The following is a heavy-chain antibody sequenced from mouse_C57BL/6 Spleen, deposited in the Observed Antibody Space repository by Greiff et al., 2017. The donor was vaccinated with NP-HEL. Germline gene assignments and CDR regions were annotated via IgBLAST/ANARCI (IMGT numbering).Heavy chain of an antibody. CDR1: GYTFTDYY. V-gene: IGHV1-75*01. D-gene: IGHD1-1*01. Sequence: QVQLQQSGPELVKPGASVKISCKASGYTFTDYYINWVKQRPGQGLEWIGWIFPGSGSTYSNEKFKGKATFTVDKSYSTAYMELSSLTSEYSAVYFCARAAITTVVDAHVYFDVWGTGTTVTVSS. J-gene: IGHJ1*03. CDR3: ARAAITTVVDAHVYFDV. CDR2: IFPGSGST.